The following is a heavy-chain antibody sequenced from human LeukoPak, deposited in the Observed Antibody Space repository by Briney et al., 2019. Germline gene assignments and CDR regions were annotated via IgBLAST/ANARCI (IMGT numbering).Heavy chain of an antibody. CDR1: GGTFSSYA. CDR3: ASCAFGSGWSHFDY. CDR2: IIPIFGTA. D-gene: IGHD6-19*01. Sequence: SVKVCCKAAGGTFSSYAISWVRQAPGQGLEWMGGIIPIFGTANYAQKFQGRVTITTDESTSTAYMELSSLRSEDTAVYYCASCAFGSGWSHFDYWGQGTLVTVSS. J-gene: IGHJ4*02. V-gene: IGHV1-69*05.